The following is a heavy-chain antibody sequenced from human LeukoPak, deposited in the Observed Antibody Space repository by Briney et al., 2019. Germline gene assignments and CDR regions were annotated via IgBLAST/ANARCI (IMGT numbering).Heavy chain of an antibody. D-gene: IGHD3-10*01. Sequence: PGGSLRLSCAASGFTFSSFALHWVRQAPGKGLEYVSAISSNGRNTYYANSVKGRFTISRDNSKNRLYLQMGSLRAEDMAVYYCAREDYGSGSYPLDYWGQGTLVTVSS. V-gene: IGHV3-64*01. CDR3: AREDYGSGSYPLDY. CDR2: ISSNGRNT. CDR1: GFTFSSFA. J-gene: IGHJ4*02.